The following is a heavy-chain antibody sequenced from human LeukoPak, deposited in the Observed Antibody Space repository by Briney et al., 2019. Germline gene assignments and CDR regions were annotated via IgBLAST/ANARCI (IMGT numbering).Heavy chain of an antibody. J-gene: IGHJ4*02. CDR2: LYAAGNT. CDR1: GYSISSGYH. V-gene: IGHV4-38-2*02. Sequence: SETLSLTCAVSGYSISSGYHWGWTRQTPGKGLEWIGSLYAAGNTYYSPSLKSRVTISLDKSENLFSLDLRSVTAADTAVYYCAREIVRGVPGWWGQGTLVTVSS. D-gene: IGHD3-10*01. CDR3: AREIVRGVPGW.